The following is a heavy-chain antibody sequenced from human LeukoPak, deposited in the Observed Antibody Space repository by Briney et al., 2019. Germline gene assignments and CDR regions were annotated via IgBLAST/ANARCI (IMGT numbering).Heavy chain of an antibody. D-gene: IGHD6-13*01. CDR1: GFTFSNYW. J-gene: IGHJ3*02. Sequence: GGSLRLSCAAFGFTFSNYWMSWVRQAPGKGLEWVANIKEDESEKYYVDSVKGRFTISRDNAKNSLYLQMNSLRAEDTAVYYCARVGGSSSWSAFDIWGQGTMVTVSS. CDR3: ARVGGSSSWSAFDI. CDR2: IKEDESEK. V-gene: IGHV3-7*01.